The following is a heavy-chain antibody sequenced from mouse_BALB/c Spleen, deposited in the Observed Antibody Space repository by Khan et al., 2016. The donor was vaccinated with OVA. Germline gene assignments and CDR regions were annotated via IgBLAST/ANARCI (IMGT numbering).Heavy chain of an antibody. CDR2: INPTSGYT. CDR1: GYTFTTYW. Sequence: VQLQQSGAELAKPGASVKMSCKASGYTFTTYWMHWVKQRPGQGLEWIGYINPTSGYTDYNEKFKDRATLSADKSSSTAYMELSSLPSADSAVXNCKRDEIDYWGQGTTLTVSS. CDR3: KRDEIDY. V-gene: IGHV1-7*01. J-gene: IGHJ2*01.